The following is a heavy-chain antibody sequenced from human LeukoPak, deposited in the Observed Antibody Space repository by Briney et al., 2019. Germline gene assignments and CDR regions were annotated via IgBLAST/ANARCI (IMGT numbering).Heavy chain of an antibody. Sequence: GGSLRLSCAASGFTFSSYGMHWVRQAPGKGLEWVAVIWYDGSNKYYADSVKGRFTISRDNSKNTLYLQMNSLRAEDTAVYYCAKGVTMIVMGKGGTYYFDYWGQGTLVTVSS. J-gene: IGHJ4*02. CDR2: IWYDGSNK. V-gene: IGHV3-33*06. CDR3: AKGVTMIVMGKGGTYYFDY. D-gene: IGHD3-22*01. CDR1: GFTFSSYG.